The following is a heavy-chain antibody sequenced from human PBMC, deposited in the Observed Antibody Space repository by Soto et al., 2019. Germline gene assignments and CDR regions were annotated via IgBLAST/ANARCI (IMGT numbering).Heavy chain of an antibody. V-gene: IGHV4-59*01. CDR3: ARGRVSRVRGVINNWFDP. J-gene: IGHJ5*02. CDR1: GRSISSYY. D-gene: IGHD3-10*01. Sequence: SETLSLTCPRSGRSISSYYWSWIRQPPGKGLEWIGYIYYSGSTNYNPSLKSRVTISVDTSKNQFSLKLSSVTAADTAVYYCARGRVSRVRGVINNWFDPWGQGTLVTVSS. CDR2: IYYSGST.